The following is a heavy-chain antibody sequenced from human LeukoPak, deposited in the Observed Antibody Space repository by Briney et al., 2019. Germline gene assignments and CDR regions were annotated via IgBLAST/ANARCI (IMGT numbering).Heavy chain of an antibody. V-gene: IGHV5-51*01. D-gene: IGHD2-15*01. J-gene: IGHJ4*02. CDR1: GYSFTTSW. CDR3: ATSPYCTGGTCYFSNN. CDR2: IHPGDSDT. Sequence: GESLKISCKGSGYSFTTSWIGWVRQMPGKGLEWMGIIHPGDSDTRYIPSFQGQVTISADKSISTAYLQWSSLKASDTAMYYCATSPYCTGGTCYFSNNWGQGTLVTVSS.